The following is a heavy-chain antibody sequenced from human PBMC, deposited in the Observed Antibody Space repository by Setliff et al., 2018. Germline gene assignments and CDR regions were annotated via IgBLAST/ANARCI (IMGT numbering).Heavy chain of an antibody. D-gene: IGHD5-12*01. CDR1: GFTFSSYT. J-gene: IGHJ4*02. CDR3: ARGRAVLSGYDY. V-gene: IGHV3-48*04. Sequence: GGSLRLSCAASGFTFSSYTINWVRQAPGKGLEWVSYISSSGSTIYYADSVKGRFTISRDNAKNSLYLQMNSLSAEDTAVYYCARGRAVLSGYDYWGQGTLVTVSS. CDR2: ISSSGSTI.